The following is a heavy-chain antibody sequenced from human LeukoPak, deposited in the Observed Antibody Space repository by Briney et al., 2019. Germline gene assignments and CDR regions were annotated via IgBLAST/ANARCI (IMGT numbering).Heavy chain of an antibody. J-gene: IGHJ4*02. CDR3: ARGDGGRIDY. CDR1: GFTFSSYS. Sequence: GGSLRLSCAASGFTFSSYSMNWVRQAPGKGLEWVSSISSSSSYIYYADSVKGRFTISRDNAKDSLYLQMNSLRAEDTAVYYCARGDGGRIDYWGQGTLVTVSS. CDR2: ISSSSSYI. V-gene: IGHV3-21*01. D-gene: IGHD4-23*01.